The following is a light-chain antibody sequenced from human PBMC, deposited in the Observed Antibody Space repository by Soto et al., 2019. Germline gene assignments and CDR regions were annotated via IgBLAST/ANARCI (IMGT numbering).Light chain of an antibody. CDR2: DVS. CDR1: SSDVGGYDY. CDR3: SSYTSSSTYV. V-gene: IGLV2-14*01. Sequence: QSVLTQPASVSGSPGQSITISCTGTSSDVGGYDYVSWYQQHPGEAPKLMIYDVSHRPSGVSNRFSGSKSGNTASLTISGLQAEDEADYYCSSYTSSSTYVFGTGTKVTVL. J-gene: IGLJ1*01.